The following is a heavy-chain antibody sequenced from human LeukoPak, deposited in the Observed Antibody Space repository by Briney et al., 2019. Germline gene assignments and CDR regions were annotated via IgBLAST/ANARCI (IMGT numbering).Heavy chain of an antibody. CDR2: VTPYNGGT. CDR1: GYSFTAYS. CDR3: AREMDRAIGNYFDS. J-gene: IGHJ4*02. D-gene: IGHD5-18*01. Sequence: ASVSVSFKASGYSFTAYSLHWVRRAAGQGVEGMGWVTPYNGGTNYARKFQGRVAMTSDTSISTVYLEMRSLRSDDSALYYCAREMDRAIGNYFDSWGQGTLVTVSS. V-gene: IGHV1-2*02.